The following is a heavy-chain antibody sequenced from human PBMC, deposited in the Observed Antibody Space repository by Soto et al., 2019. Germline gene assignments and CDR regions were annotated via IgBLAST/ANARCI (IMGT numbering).Heavy chain of an antibody. D-gene: IGHD7-27*01. V-gene: IGHV4-59*01. J-gene: IGHJ5*02. Sequence: PSETLSLTCTVSGGSISSYYWSWIRQPPGKGLEWIGYIYYSGSTNYNPSLKSRVTISVDTSKNQFSLKLSSVTAADTAVYYCARGGRSAGDTNWFDPWGQGTLVTVSS. CDR1: GGSISSYY. CDR2: IYYSGST. CDR3: ARGGRSAGDTNWFDP.